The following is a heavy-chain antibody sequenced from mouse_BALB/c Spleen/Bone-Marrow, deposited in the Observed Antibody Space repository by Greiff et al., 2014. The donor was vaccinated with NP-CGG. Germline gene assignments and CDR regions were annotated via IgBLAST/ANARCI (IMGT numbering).Heavy chain of an antibody. D-gene: IGHD2-10*02. CDR2: ISYDGSK. CDR1: GYSITSGYY. CDR3: ARYGSFDY. J-gene: IGHJ2*01. Sequence: EVQLVESGPGLVKPSQSLFLTCSVTGYSITSGYYWNWIRQFPGNKLEWMGYISYDGSKNYNPSLKNRISITRDTSKNQFFLKLNSVTTEDTATYYCARYGSFDYWGQGTTLTVSS. V-gene: IGHV3-6*02.